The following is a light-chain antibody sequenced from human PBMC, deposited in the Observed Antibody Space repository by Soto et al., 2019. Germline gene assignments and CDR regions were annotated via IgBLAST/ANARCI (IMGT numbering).Light chain of an antibody. CDR1: PSVDSN. Sequence: EIVMTQSPATLSVSPGEGATLSCRTSPSVDSNLAWYQQKPGQAPRLLIFGASTRATGIPDRFSGSGSGTDFTLTISRLEPEDFAVYYCQQSGSSPGTFGQGTKVDIK. V-gene: IGKV3-20*01. CDR2: GAS. CDR3: QQSGSSPGT. J-gene: IGKJ1*01.